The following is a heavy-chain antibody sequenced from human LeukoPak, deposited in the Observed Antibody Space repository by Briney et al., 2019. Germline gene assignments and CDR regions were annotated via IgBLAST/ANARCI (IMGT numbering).Heavy chain of an antibody. CDR2: IKSKTDGGTT. CDR3: TTAGDSSGYYGTDY. CDR1: GFTFSNAW. D-gene: IGHD3-22*01. V-gene: IGHV3-15*01. J-gene: IGHJ4*02. Sequence: GGSLRLSCAASGFTFSNAWMSWVRQAPGKGLEWVGRIKSKTDGGTTDYAAPVKGRFTISRDDSKNTLFLQMNSLKTEDTAVYYCTTAGDSSGYYGTDYWGQGTLVTVSS.